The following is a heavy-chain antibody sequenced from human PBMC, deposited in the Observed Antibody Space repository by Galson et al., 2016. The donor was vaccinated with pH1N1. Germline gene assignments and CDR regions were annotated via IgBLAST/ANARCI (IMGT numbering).Heavy chain of an antibody. CDR2: IYYSGST. CDR1: GGSISSGDYY. V-gene: IGHV4-31*03. Sequence: TLSLTCTVSGGSISSGDYYWTWIRQHPGKGLEWIGYIYYSGSTYYNPSLKSRVTISVDTSKNQFSRKLSSVTAADTAVYYCARLIYGDYTLNFDYWGQGTLVTVSS. D-gene: IGHD4-17*01. CDR3: ARLIYGDYTLNFDY. J-gene: IGHJ4*02.